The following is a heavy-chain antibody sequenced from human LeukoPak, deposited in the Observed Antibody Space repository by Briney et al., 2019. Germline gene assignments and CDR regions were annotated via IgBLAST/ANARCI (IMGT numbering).Heavy chain of an antibody. V-gene: IGHV1-18*01. D-gene: IGHD3-3*02. CDR2: ISAYNGNT. J-gene: IGHJ3*02. CDR3: ARHFWSGYYISFDM. Sequence: ASVTVSCKASGYMFRTYGMTWVRQAPGQGLAWMGWISAYNGNTKYAQKFQGRVTMTTDTSTSTAYMEMTSLRSDDTAVYYCARHFWSGYYISFDMWGQGTAVIVSS. CDR1: GYMFRTYG.